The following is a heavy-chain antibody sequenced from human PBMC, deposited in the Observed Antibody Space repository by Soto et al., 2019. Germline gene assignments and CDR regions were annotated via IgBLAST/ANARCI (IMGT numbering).Heavy chain of an antibody. V-gene: IGHV3-9*01. CDR1: GFTLDPYA. CDR2: ISWNSGSI. D-gene: IGHD3-3*01. CDR3: ARSGRCGYYMSRASAI. J-gene: IGHJ3*02. Sequence: GGSLRLSCAASGFTLDPYAMHWVRQAPGKGLEWVSGISWNSGSIGYADSVKGRFTISRDNAKNSLYLQMNSLRAEDTALYYCARSGRCGYYMSRASAISGQGTIVLVS.